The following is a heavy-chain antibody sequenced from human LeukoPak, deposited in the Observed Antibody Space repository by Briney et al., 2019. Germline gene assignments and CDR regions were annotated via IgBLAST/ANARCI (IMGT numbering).Heavy chain of an antibody. V-gene: IGHV3-30-3*01. D-gene: IGHD1-26*01. CDR1: GFIFDTIA. CDR3: ARNPQGDYYFDS. Sequence: GGSLRLSCAASGFIFDTIALHWVSQPPGKGLEWVAVVSKDGNKQDYADSVKGRFTISRDNTENTVYLQMNSLRDEDTALYFCARNPQGDYYFDSWGQGIQVTVFS. J-gene: IGHJ4*02. CDR2: VSKDGNKQ.